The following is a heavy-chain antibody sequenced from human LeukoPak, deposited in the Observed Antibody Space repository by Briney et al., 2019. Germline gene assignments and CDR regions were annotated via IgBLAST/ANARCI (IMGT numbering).Heavy chain of an antibody. J-gene: IGHJ6*03. D-gene: IGHD4-23*01. CDR1: GFTFSSYG. CDR3: AKDQTTVVTYMDV. V-gene: IGHV3-30*02. CDR2: IRYDGSNK. Sequence: PGGSLRLSCAASGFTFSSYGMHWVRQAPGKGLEWVAFIRYDGSNKYYADSVKGRLTISRDNSKNTLYLQMNSLRAEDTAVYYCAKDQTTVVTYMDVWGKGTTVTISS.